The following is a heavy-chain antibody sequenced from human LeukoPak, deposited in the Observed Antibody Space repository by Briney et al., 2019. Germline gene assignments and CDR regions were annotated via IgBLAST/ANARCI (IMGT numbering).Heavy chain of an antibody. V-gene: IGHV4-61*02. CDR1: GDSISSARYY. Sequence: SETLSLTCTVSGDSISSARYYWSWIRQPAGKGLEWIGRIYTSGDTDYNPSLKSRVTISVDTSKNQFSLQLSSLTASDTAVYYCARVGPYIEVDPWGQGTLVIVSS. J-gene: IGHJ5*02. D-gene: IGHD5-12*01. CDR2: IYTSGDT. CDR3: ARVGPYIEVDP.